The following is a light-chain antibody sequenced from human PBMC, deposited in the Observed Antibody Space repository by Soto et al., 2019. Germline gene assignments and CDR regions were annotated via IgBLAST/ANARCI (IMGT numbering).Light chain of an antibody. V-gene: IGKV4-1*01. J-gene: IGKJ4*01. Sequence: DIVMTQSSDSLAVSLGERATINCKSSQSVLYSSNNKNYLAWYQQKPGQPPKLLIYWASTRESGVPDRFSGSGSGTDFTLTISSLQAEDVAVYYCQQYYTTPTFGGGTRVEIK. CDR3: QQYYTTPT. CDR1: QSVLYSSNNKNY. CDR2: WAS.